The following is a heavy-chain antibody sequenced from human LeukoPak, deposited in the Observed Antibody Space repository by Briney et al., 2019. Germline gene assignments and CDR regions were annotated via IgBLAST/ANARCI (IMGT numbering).Heavy chain of an antibody. D-gene: IGHD6-13*01. J-gene: IGHJ4*02. CDR3: ARVRIAAAAYYYFDY. V-gene: IGHV4-59*01. CDR1: GVSISSYY. CDR2: IYYSGST. Sequence: SETLSLTCTVSGVSISSYYWSWIRQPPGKGLEWIGYIYYSGSTNYNPSLKSRVTISVDTSKNQFSLKLSSVTAADTAVYYCARVRIAAAAYYYFDYWGQGTLVTVSS.